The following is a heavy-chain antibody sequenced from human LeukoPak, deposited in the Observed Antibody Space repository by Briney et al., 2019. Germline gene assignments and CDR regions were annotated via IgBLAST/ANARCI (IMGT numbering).Heavy chain of an antibody. V-gene: IGHV3-30*18. Sequence: PGGSLRLSCAASGFTFSSYDMHWVRQAPGRGLEWVAVISYDGSNKYYADSVKGRFTISRDNSKNTLYLQMNSLRAEDTAVYYCAKEDSSGYYPPDFDYWGQGTLVTVSS. CDR3: AKEDSSGYYPPDFDY. CDR1: GFTFSSYD. D-gene: IGHD3-22*01. J-gene: IGHJ4*02. CDR2: ISYDGSNK.